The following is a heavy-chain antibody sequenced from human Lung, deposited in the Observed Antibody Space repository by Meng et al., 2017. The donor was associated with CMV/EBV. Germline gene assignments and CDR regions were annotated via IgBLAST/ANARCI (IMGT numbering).Heavy chain of an antibody. CDR3: ATPRGYSYGLLGH. V-gene: IGHV1-46*01. D-gene: IGHD5-18*01. CDR2: MNPSGGST. Sequence: ASXXVSXKASGYTFSSHYMHWVRQAPGQGLEWMGIMNPSGGSTSYAQKFQGRVTITSDTATSTVYMELSSLRSEDTAVYYCATPRGYSYGLLGHWGQGTLVTVSS. CDR1: GYTFSSHY. J-gene: IGHJ4*02.